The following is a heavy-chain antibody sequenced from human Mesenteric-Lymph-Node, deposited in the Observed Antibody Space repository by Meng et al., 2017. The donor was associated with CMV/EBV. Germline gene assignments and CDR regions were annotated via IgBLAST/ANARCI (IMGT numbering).Heavy chain of an antibody. CDR2: ISSRSSYI. Sequence: LILSCAASGFTFSSYSRNWVRQAPGKGLEWVSFISSRSSYIYYADSVKGRFTISRDNAKNSLYLQVNSLRAEDTAVYYCARDSYFDYWGQGTLVTVSS. V-gene: IGHV3-21*01. J-gene: IGHJ4*02. CDR1: GFTFSSYS. CDR3: ARDSYFDY.